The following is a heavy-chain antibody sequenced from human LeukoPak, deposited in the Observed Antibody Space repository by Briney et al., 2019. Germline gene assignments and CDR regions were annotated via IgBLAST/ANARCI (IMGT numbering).Heavy chain of an antibody. V-gene: IGHV3-73*01. CDR1: GSTFSGSA. D-gene: IGHD2-2*01. CDR2: IRSKANSYAT. Sequence: GGSLRLSCAASGSTFSGSAMHWVRQASGKGLEWVGRIRSKANSYATAYAASVKGRFTISRDDSKNTAYLQMNSLKTEDTAVYYCTQARGGYCSSTSCYAPFDYWGQGTLVTVSS. CDR3: TQARGGYCSSTSCYAPFDY. J-gene: IGHJ4*02.